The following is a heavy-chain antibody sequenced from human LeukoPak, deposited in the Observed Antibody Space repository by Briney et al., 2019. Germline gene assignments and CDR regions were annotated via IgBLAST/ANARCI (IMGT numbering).Heavy chain of an antibody. V-gene: IGHV4-59*08. Sequence: PSETLSLTCTVSGGSISSDYWNWIRQPPGKGLEWVGSISDRGNTDYNPSLKSRVTISVDTSKNQFSLKLSSVTAADTAVYYCASMGYSNYEFAYWGQGTLVTVSS. CDR3: ASMGYSNYEFAY. CDR2: ISDRGNT. D-gene: IGHD4-11*01. CDR1: GGSISSDY. J-gene: IGHJ4*02.